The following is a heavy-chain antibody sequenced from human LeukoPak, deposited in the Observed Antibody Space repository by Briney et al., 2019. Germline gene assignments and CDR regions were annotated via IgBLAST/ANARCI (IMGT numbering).Heavy chain of an antibody. Sequence: GGSLRLSCEASGFTFSTYAMHWVRQAPGKGLQYVSSISSDGGSTYYASSVKGRFTISRDNSKNTLYLQMGSVREEDMAVYYCARTEQWLATGGWYWFDPWGQGTLVTVSS. V-gene: IGHV3-64*01. J-gene: IGHJ5*02. CDR3: ARTEQWLATGGWYWFDP. D-gene: IGHD6-19*01. CDR1: GFTFSTYA. CDR2: ISSDGGST.